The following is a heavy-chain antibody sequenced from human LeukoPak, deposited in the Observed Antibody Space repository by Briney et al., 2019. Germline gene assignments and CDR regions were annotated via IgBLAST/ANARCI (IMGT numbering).Heavy chain of an antibody. V-gene: IGHV3-23*01. Sequence: PSETLSLTCTVSGGSISSSSYYWGWIRQPPGKGLEWVSTITGSVGHTYYADSVKGRFTISRDNSKNTLYLQMNSLRAEDTATYYCAQGTLVRGPGRNYYSMDVWGKGTTVTVSS. CDR3: AQGTLVRGPGRNYYSMDV. CDR2: ITGSVGHT. CDR1: GGSISSSSYY. D-gene: IGHD3-10*01. J-gene: IGHJ6*03.